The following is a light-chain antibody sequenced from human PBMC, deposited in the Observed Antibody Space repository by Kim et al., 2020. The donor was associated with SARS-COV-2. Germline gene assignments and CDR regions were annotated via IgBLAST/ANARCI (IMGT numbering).Light chain of an antibody. Sequence: QTATITCTGNSNNVGNQGAAWLQQHQGHPPKLLLYRNNSRPSGISERFSASRSGNTASLTITGLQPEDEADYYCSAWDFSLNGWVFGGGTQLTVL. CDR2: RNN. V-gene: IGLV10-54*04. CDR1: SNNVGNQG. CDR3: SAWDFSLNGWV. J-gene: IGLJ3*02.